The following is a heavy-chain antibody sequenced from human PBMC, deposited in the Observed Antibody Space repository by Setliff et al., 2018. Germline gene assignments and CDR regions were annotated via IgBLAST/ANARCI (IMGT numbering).Heavy chain of an antibody. CDR2: IYPGDSDT. CDR3: ARYDSSGYHYYYGMDV. D-gene: IGHD3-22*01. J-gene: IGHJ6*02. V-gene: IGHV5-51*01. CDR1: GYRFSSHW. Sequence: ESLKISCKGSGYRFSSHWIGWVRQMPGKGLEWMGIIYPGDSDTRYSPSFQGQVTISADKSINTAYLQWSSLKASDTAMYYCARYDSSGYHYYYGMDVWGQGTTVTVSS.